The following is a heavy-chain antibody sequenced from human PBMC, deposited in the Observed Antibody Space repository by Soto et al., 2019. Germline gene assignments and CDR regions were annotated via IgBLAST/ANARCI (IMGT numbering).Heavy chain of an antibody. CDR1: GGSISSSSYY. J-gene: IGHJ6*02. CDR3: ATTPIAAAGHYYYGMDV. Sequence: SETLSLTCTVSGGSISSSSYYWGWIRQPPGKGLEWIGSIYYSASTYYNPSLKSRVTISVDTSKNQFSLKLSSVTAADTAVYYCATTPIAAAGHYYYGMDVWGQGTTVT. CDR2: IYYSAST. V-gene: IGHV4-39*01. D-gene: IGHD6-13*01.